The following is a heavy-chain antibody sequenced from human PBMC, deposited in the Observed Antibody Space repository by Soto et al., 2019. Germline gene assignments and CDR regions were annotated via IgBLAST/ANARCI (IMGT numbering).Heavy chain of an antibody. V-gene: IGHV4-59*01. J-gene: IGHJ4*02. CDR2: IHYSGTT. CDR1: GTSISSYY. D-gene: IGHD2-8*01. CDR3: ARYNSYAIDY. Sequence: SETLSLTCTVSGTSISSYYWSWIRQPPGRGLEWIANIHYSGTTNYNPSLASRVTLSVDTSKNQFSLKMTSVTAADRAMYFCARYNSYAIDYWGRGTLVTVSS.